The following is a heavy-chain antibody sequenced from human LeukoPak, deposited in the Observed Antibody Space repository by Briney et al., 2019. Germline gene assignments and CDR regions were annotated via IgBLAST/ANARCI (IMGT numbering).Heavy chain of an antibody. CDR3: ARRGSTYYYGSGTRYWYFDL. CDR1: GFTFSSYW. Sequence: PGGSLRLSCAASGFTFSSYWMHWVRQAPGKGLVWVSRINSDGSSTSYADSVKGRFTISRDNAKNTLYLQMNSLRAGDTAVYYCARRGSTYYYGSGTRYWYFDLWGRGTLVTVSS. J-gene: IGHJ2*01. CDR2: INSDGSST. V-gene: IGHV3-74*01. D-gene: IGHD3-10*01.